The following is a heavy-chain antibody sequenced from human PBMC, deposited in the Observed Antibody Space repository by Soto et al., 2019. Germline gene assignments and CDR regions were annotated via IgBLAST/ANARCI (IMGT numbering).Heavy chain of an antibody. CDR3: AKVSGYDWGYYYYYMDV. D-gene: IGHD5-12*01. CDR2: ISGGGGGT. V-gene: IGHV3-23*01. Sequence: GGSLRLSCAASGFTFSSYGMSWVRQAPGKGLEWVSTISGGGGGTYYADSVKGRLTISRDNSKNTLYLQMNSLGAEDTAVYYCAKVSGYDWGYYYYYMDVWGKGTTVTVSS. J-gene: IGHJ6*03. CDR1: GFTFSSYG.